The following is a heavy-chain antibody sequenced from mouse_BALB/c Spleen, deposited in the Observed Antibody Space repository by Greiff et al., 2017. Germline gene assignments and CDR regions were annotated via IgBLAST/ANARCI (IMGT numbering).Heavy chain of an antibody. J-gene: IGHJ4*01. Sequence: EVKVVESGGGLVKPGGSLKLSCAASGFTFSSYAMSWVRQSPEKRLEWVAEISSGGSYTYYLDTVTGRFTISRDNAKNTLYLEMSSLRSEDTAMYYCAKIYYGNYEGTFYAMDYWGQGTSVTVSS. CDR3: AKIYYGNYEGTFYAMDY. V-gene: IGHV5-9-4*01. CDR2: ISSGGSYT. D-gene: IGHD2-1*01. CDR1: GFTFSSYA.